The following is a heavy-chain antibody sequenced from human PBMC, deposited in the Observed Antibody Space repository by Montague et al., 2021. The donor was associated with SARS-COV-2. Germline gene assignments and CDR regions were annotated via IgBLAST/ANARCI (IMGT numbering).Heavy chain of an antibody. D-gene: IGHD3-9*01. CDR3: AKEGDYDILTGYYPNRRYFDY. Sequence: SLRLSCAASGFTFSSYAMSWVRQAPGKGLEWVSAISGSGGSTYYXDSVKGRFTISRDNSKNTLYLQMNSLRAEDTAVYYCAKEGDYDILTGYYPNRRYFDYWGQGTLVTVSS. CDR2: ISGSGGST. V-gene: IGHV3-23*01. CDR1: GFTFSSYA. J-gene: IGHJ4*02.